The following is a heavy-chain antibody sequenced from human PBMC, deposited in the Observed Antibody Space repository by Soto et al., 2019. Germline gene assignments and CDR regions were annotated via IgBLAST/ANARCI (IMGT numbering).Heavy chain of an antibody. V-gene: IGHV4-34*01. D-gene: IGHD6-13*01. J-gene: IGHJ6*02. CDR3: AREGGYSSSWYPPQYYYYYGMDV. CDR2: INHSGST. Sequence: LSLTFAVYGGSFSGYYCSWIRQPPGKGLEWIGEINHSGSTNYNPSLKSRVTISVDTSKNQFSLKLSSVTAADTAVYYCAREGGYSSSWYPPQYYYYYGMDVWGQGTTVTVSS. CDR1: GGSFSGYY.